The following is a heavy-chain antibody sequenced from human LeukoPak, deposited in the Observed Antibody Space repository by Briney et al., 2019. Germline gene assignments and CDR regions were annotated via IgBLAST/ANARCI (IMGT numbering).Heavy chain of an antibody. CDR3: AKGGGIRITMVRGVTVDY. Sequence: GGSLRLSCAASGFTFSSYGLHWVRQAPGKGLEWVAVISYDGSNKYYADSVKGRFTISRDNSKNTLYLQMNSLRAEDTAVYYCAKGGGIRITMVRGVTVDYWGQGTLVTVSS. CDR1: GFTFSSYG. V-gene: IGHV3-30*18. J-gene: IGHJ4*02. CDR2: ISYDGSNK. D-gene: IGHD3-10*01.